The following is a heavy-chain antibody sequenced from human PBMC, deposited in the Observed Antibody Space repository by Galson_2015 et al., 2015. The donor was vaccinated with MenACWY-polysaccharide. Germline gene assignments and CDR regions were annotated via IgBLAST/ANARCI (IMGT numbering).Heavy chain of an antibody. V-gene: IGHV3-23*01. D-gene: IGHD1-1*01. Sequence: SLRLSCAASGFTFSSYAMNWVRQAPGKGLEWVSGISGGGDRTYYADSVKDRFTISRDNSKNTMYMQMNSLRAEDTGVYYCAKERGNWRSMGYYSGPGTLATASS. CDR2: ISGGGDRT. J-gene: IGHJ4*02. CDR3: AKERGNWRSMGYY. CDR1: GFTFSSYA.